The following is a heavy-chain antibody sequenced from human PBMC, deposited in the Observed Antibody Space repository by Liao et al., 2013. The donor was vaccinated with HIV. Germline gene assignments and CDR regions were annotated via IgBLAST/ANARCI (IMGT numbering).Heavy chain of an antibody. CDR3: ARVSSPGHAFDI. CDR2: INHSGTT. CDR1: GGSFSGYY. D-gene: IGHD6-13*01. V-gene: IGHV4-34*01. Sequence: QVQLQQWGAGLLKPSETLSLTCAVYGGSFSGYYWSWIRQPPGKGLEWIGEINHSGTTNYNPSLKTRVAISLDTSKNQFSLRLTSVTAADTAVYYCARVSSPGHAFDIWGQGTMVTVSS. J-gene: IGHJ3*02.